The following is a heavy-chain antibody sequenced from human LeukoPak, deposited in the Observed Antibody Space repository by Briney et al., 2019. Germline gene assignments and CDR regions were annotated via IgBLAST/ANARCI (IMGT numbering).Heavy chain of an antibody. CDR2: IKGDGSEK. CDR1: GFTFSSYW. Sequence: GGSLRLSCAASGFTFSSYWMSWVRQAPGKGLEWVANIKGDGSEKYYVDSVKGRFSISRDNAKNFLYLQMNSLRAEDTAVYYCARASGTAMVLSYYFDYWGQGTLVTVSS. D-gene: IGHD5-18*01. J-gene: IGHJ4*02. V-gene: IGHV3-7*01. CDR3: ARASGTAMVLSYYFDY.